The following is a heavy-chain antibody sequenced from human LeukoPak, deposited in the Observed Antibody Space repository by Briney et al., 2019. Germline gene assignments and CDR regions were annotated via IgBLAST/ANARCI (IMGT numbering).Heavy chain of an antibody. D-gene: IGHD3-9*01. CDR3: ARSYDVLAAYFPPDY. Sequence: GGSLRLSCTTSGFTFGEYVMSWFRQAPGKGLEWVGLIRSKRYGGTKQYAANVKGRFTISRDDSKDIAYQQMDSLKTEETAVYICARSYDVLAAYFPPDYWGQGTLVTVSS. CDR1: GFTFGEYV. J-gene: IGHJ4*02. V-gene: IGHV3-49*03. CDR2: IRSKRYGGTK.